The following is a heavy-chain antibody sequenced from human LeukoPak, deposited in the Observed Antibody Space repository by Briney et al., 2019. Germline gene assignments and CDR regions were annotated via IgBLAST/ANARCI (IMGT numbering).Heavy chain of an antibody. CDR2: ISSSSGTI. CDR3: ARRLTASGKHYFDY. CDR1: GFTFSTYN. J-gene: IGHJ4*02. D-gene: IGHD6-13*01. Sequence: GGSLRLSCAASGFTFSTYNMNWFRQAPGKGLEWVSYISSSSGTIYYADSVQGRFTISRDNAKNSLYLQMNSLRAEDTAVYYCARRLTASGKHYFDYWGQGTLVTVSS. V-gene: IGHV3-48*01.